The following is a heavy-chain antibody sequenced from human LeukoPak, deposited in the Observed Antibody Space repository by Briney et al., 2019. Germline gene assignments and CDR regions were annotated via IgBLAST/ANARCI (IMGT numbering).Heavy chain of an antibody. D-gene: IGHD5-12*01. J-gene: IGHJ4*02. Sequence: SETLSLTCTVSGGSISSSSYYWGWIRQPPGKGLEWIGSIYYSGSTYYNPSLKSRVTISVDTSKNQFSLKLSSVTAADTAVYYGARGAGDIGGEADYWGQGTLVTVSS. CDR3: ARGAGDIGGEADY. V-gene: IGHV4-39*07. CDR2: IYYSGST. CDR1: GGSISSSSYY.